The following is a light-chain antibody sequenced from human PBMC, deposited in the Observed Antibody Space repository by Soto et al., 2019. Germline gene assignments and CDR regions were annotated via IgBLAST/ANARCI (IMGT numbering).Light chain of an antibody. CDR3: QQYGTSPT. CDR2: GAS. V-gene: IGKV3-20*01. CDR1: QSLITRY. J-gene: IGKJ5*01. Sequence: IVLTQSPGTLSLFPGERATLSCRASQSLITRYLAWYQQKPGQAPRLLIYGASSRATGIPDRFSGSGSGTDVTLTISRLEPEDFAVYSCQQYGTSPTFGQGTRLEIK.